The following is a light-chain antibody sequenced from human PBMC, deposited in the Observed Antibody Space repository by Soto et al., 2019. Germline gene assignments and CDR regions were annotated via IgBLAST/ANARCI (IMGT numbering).Light chain of an antibody. CDR1: KSISSSY. CDR3: QQYGSSSWT. J-gene: IGKJ1*01. CDR2: GAS. V-gene: IGKV3-20*01. Sequence: IVLTQSPGTLSLSPGKRATLSCRASKSISSSYLAWYQQSPGQAPRLLIYGASSRATGIPDRFRGSGSGTEFTLSISRMEPEDFAVYYCQQYGSSSWTFGQVTKVDIK.